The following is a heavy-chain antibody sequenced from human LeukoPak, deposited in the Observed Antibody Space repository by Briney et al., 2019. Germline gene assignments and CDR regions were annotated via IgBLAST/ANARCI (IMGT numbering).Heavy chain of an antibody. D-gene: IGHD2-2*01. J-gene: IGHJ4*02. Sequence: IGRIYTSGSTNYNPSLKSRVTISVDTSKNQFSLKLSSVTAAGTAVYYCARIGSTRSSDYWGQGTLVTVSS. CDR2: IYTSGST. CDR3: ARIGSTRSSDY. V-gene: IGHV4-61*02.